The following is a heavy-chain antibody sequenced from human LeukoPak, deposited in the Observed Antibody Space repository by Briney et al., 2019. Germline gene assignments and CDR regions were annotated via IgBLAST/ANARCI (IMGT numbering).Heavy chain of an antibody. CDR3: ARDLSYCSSTSCYTFSPFDY. D-gene: IGHD2-2*02. CDR1: GYTFTGYY. J-gene: IGHJ4*02. V-gene: IGHV1-2*02. CDR2: INPNSGGT. Sequence: ASVKVSCKASGYTFTGYYMHWVRQAPGQGLEWMGWINPNSGGTNYAQKFQGRVTMTRDTSISTAYMELSRLRSDDTAVYYCARDLSYCSSTSCYTFSPFDYWGQGTLVTVSS.